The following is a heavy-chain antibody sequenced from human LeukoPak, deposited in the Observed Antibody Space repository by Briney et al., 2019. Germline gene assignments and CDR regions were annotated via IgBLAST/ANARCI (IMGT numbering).Heavy chain of an antibody. CDR1: GYTFTGYY. CDR2: INPNSGGT. J-gene: IGHJ4*02. D-gene: IGHD6-13*01. V-gene: IGHV1-2*04. Sequence: ASVKVSCKASGYTFTGYYMHWVRQAPGPRLEWMGWINPNSGGTNYAQKFQGWVTMTRDTSISTAYMELSRLRSDDTAVYYCASEAAAGYFDYWGQGTLVTVSS. CDR3: ASEAAAGYFDY.